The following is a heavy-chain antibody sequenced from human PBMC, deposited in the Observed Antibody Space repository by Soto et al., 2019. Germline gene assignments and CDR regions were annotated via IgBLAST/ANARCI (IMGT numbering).Heavy chain of an antibody. CDR1: GFTFSSYG. J-gene: IGHJ6*02. V-gene: IGHV3-33*01. Sequence: GGSLRLSCAASGFTFSSYGMHWVRQAPGKGLEWVAVIWYDGSNKYYADSVKGRFTISRDNSKNTLYLQMNSLRAEDTAVYYCARFNPPSSPYYYYGMDVWGQGTTVTVSS. CDR2: IWYDGSNK. CDR3: ARFNPPSSPYYYYGMDV.